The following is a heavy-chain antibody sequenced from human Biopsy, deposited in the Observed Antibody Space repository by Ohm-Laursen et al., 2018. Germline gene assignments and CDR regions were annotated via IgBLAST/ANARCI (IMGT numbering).Heavy chain of an antibody. J-gene: IGHJ2*01. CDR1: GGSVSSGSFY. V-gene: IGHV4-31*01. CDR3: ARRPYGGTRYWYFDL. Sequence: SQTLSLTCTVSGGSVSSGSFYWSWIRQHPGKGLEWIGYIYYSRTTYYNPSLKSLVTISVDTSKNQFSLKLNSVTAADTAVYYCARRPYGGTRYWYFDLWGRGTLVTVSS. CDR2: IYYSRTT. D-gene: IGHD4-23*01.